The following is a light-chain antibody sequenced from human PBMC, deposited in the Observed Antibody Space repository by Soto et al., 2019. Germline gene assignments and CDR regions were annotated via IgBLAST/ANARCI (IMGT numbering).Light chain of an antibody. CDR3: QQYGSSPRT. Sequence: ESVLPQSPPTLSVSPGERATLSCRASQSVSSSDLAWYQQKPGQAPRLLISGASSRATGIPDRFSGSGSGTDFTLTISRLEPEDFAVFYCQQYGSSPRTFGQGTTVDIK. CDR2: GAS. J-gene: IGKJ1*01. CDR1: QSVSSSD. V-gene: IGKV3-20*01.